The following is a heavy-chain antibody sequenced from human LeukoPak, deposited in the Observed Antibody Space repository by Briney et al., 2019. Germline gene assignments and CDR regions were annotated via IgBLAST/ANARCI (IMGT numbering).Heavy chain of an antibody. CDR2: ISGSGGST. Sequence: GGSLRLSCAASGFTFSSYAMSWVRQAPGKGLEWVSAISGSGGSTYYADSVKGRFTISRDNSKNTLYLQMNSLRAEDTAVYYCAKQGGAIYDSSGYCYSWGQGTLVTVSS. J-gene: IGHJ4*02. D-gene: IGHD3-22*01. CDR1: GFTFSSYA. V-gene: IGHV3-23*01. CDR3: AKQGGAIYDSSGYCYS.